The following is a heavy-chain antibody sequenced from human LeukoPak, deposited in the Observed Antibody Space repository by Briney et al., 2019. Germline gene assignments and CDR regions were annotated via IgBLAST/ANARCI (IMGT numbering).Heavy chain of an antibody. CDR1: GFTVSSNY. CDR3: ARSPDYDFWSGYYTVHYYGMDV. J-gene: IGHJ6*02. CDR2: IYSGGST. V-gene: IGHV3-53*01. D-gene: IGHD3-3*01. Sequence: GGSLRLSCAASGFTVSSNYMSWVRRAPGKGLEWVSVIYSGGSTYYADSVKGRFTISRDNSKNTLYLQMNSLRAEDTAVYYCARSPDYDFWSGYYTVHYYGMDVWGQGTTVTVSS.